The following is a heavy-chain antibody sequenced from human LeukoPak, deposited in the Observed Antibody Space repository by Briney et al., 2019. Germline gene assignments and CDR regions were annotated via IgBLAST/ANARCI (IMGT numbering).Heavy chain of an antibody. CDR1: GGSISSYY. J-gene: IGHJ6*02. Sequence: SETLSLTCTVSGGSISSYYWSWIRQPPGKGLERIGYIYYSGSTNYNPSLKSRVTISVGTSKNQVSLKLSSVTAADTAVYYCARHKSATSGYYYGMDVWGQGTTVTVSS. D-gene: IGHD1-26*01. V-gene: IGHV4-59*08. CDR2: IYYSGST. CDR3: ARHKSATSGYYYGMDV.